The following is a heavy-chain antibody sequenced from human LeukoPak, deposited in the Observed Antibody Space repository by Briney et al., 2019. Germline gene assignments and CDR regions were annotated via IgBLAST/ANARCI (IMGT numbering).Heavy chain of an antibody. CDR2: ISSSSSYI. Sequence: GGSLRLSCAASGFTFSSYSMIWVRQAPGKGLEWVSSISSSSSYIYYADSVKGRFTISRDNAKNSLYLQMNSLRAEDTAVYYCTRLPAYCSSTSCYYDYWGQGTLVTVSS. V-gene: IGHV3-21*01. D-gene: IGHD2-2*01. J-gene: IGHJ4*02. CDR3: TRLPAYCSSTSCYYDY. CDR1: GFTFSSYS.